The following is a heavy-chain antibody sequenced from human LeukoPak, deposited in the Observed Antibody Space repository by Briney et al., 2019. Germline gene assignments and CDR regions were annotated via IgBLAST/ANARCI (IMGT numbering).Heavy chain of an antibody. CDR1: GGTFSSYA. J-gene: IGHJ4*02. CDR2: IIPIFGTA. CDR3: AILGEDCSGGSCYNDYFDY. D-gene: IGHD2-15*01. V-gene: IGHV1-69*01. Sequence: ASVKVSCKASGGTFSSYAISWVRHAPGQGLEWMGGIIPIFGTANYAQKFQGRVTITADESTSTAYMELSSLRSEDTAVYYCAILGEDCSGGSCYNDYFDYWGQGTLVTVSS.